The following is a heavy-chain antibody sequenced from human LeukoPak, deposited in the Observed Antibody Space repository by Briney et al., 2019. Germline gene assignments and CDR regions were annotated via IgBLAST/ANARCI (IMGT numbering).Heavy chain of an antibody. Sequence: GGSLRLSCAASGFTFSGYWMSWVRQAPGKGLEWVANIKQDGSEKYYVDSVKGRFTISRDNAKNSLYLQMNSLRAEDTAVYYCARDRSLLGRYFVGKDAFDIWRQGTMVTVSS. J-gene: IGHJ3*02. CDR1: GFTFSGYW. CDR3: ARDRSLLGRYFVGKDAFDI. D-gene: IGHD3-9*01. V-gene: IGHV3-7*01. CDR2: IKQDGSEK.